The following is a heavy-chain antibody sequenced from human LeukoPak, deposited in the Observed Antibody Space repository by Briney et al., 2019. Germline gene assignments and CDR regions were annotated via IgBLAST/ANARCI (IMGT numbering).Heavy chain of an antibody. Sequence: ASAKVSCKASGYTFTSYGISWVGQAPGQGLEWMGWMNPNNGKTAYAQKFQGRVTITRNTAITTAYMELSSLRSDDTAVYYCARGHVSGGGLYYFNSWGQGTLVTVSS. CDR3: ARGHVSGGGLYYFNS. J-gene: IGHJ4*02. CDR1: GYTFTSYG. CDR2: MNPNNGKT. D-gene: IGHD2-8*02. V-gene: IGHV1-8*03.